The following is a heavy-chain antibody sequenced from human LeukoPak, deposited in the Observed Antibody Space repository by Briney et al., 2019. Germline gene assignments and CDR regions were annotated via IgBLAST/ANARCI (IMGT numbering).Heavy chain of an antibody. CDR2: ISGSGGST. CDR1: GFTFSSYA. CDR3: AKMTLAYCGGDCYYDY. J-gene: IGHJ4*02. Sequence: GGSLILSCAASGFTFSSYAMSWVRQAPGKVLEWVSAISGSGGSTYYADSVKGRFTISRDNSKNTLYLQMNSLRAEDTAVYYCAKMTLAYCGGDCYYDYWGQGTLVTVSS. D-gene: IGHD2-21*02. V-gene: IGHV3-23*01.